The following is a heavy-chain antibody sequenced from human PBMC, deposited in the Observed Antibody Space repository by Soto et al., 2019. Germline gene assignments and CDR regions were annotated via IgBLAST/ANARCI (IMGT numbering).Heavy chain of an antibody. Sequence: SVKVSCKASGGTFSSYTISWVRQAPGQGLEWMGRIIPILGIANYAQKFQGRVTITADKSTSTAYMELSSLRSEDTAVYYCGRAGTPYYYGMDVWGQGTTVTVSS. CDR3: GRAGTPYYYGMDV. CDR2: IIPILGIA. V-gene: IGHV1-69*02. J-gene: IGHJ6*02. D-gene: IGHD6-19*01. CDR1: GGTFSSYT.